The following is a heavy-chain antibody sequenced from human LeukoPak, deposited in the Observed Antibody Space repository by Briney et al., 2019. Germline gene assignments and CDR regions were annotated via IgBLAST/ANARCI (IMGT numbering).Heavy chain of an antibody. Sequence: RVASVKVSCKASGYTFTSYDINWVRQATGQGLEWMGWINTNTGNPTYAQGFTGRFVFSLDTSVSTAYLQISSLKAEDTAVYYCARDQGIAAAGNWFDPWGQGTLVTVSS. CDR2: INTNTGNP. CDR1: GYTFTSYD. J-gene: IGHJ5*02. CDR3: ARDQGIAAAGNWFDP. V-gene: IGHV7-4-1*02. D-gene: IGHD6-13*01.